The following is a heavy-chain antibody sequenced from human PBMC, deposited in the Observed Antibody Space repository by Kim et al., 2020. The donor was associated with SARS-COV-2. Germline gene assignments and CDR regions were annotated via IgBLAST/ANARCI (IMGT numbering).Heavy chain of an antibody. CDR1: GFTFSSYG. J-gene: IGHJ6*02. CDR3: ARDGPTVTTMYYYYGMDV. D-gene: IGHD4-17*01. V-gene: IGHV3-33*01. CDR2: IWYDGSNK. Sequence: GGSLRLSCAASGFTFSSYGMHWVRQAPGKGLEWVAVIWYDGSNKYYADSVKGRFTISRDNSKNTLYLQMNSLRAEDTAVYYCARDGPTVTTMYYYYGMDVWGQGTTVTVSS.